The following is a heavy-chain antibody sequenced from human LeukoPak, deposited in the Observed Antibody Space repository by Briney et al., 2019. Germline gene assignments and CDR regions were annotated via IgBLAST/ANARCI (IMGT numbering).Heavy chain of an antibody. V-gene: IGHV3-53*01. CDR2: IYSGGST. D-gene: IGHD2-15*01. J-gene: IGHJ4*02. CDR3: ATGYCSGGSCYSGSAVDY. CDR1: GFTVSSNY. Sequence: GGSLRLSCAASGFTVSSNYMSWVRQAPGKGLEWVSVIYSGGSTYYADSVKGRFTISRDNAKNTLYLQMNSLRAEDTAVYYCATGYCSGGSCYSGSAVDYWGQGTLVTVSS.